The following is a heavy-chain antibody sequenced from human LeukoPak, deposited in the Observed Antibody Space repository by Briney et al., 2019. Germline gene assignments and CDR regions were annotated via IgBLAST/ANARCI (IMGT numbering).Heavy chain of an antibody. CDR1: GFTFSSYG. D-gene: IGHD4-17*01. CDR2: ISYDGSNK. Sequence: QPGGSLRLSCAASGFTFSSYGMHWVRQAPGKGLEWVAVISYDGSNKYHADSVKGRFTISRDNSKNTLYLQMNSLRAEDTAVYYCAKDYGIGDYYYGMDVWGQGTTVTVSS. CDR3: AKDYGIGDYYYGMDV. J-gene: IGHJ6*02. V-gene: IGHV3-30*18.